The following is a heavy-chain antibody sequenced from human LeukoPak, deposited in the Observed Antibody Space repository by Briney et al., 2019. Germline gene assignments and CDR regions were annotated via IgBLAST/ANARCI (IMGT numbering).Heavy chain of an antibody. J-gene: IGHJ4*02. CDR3: ARTYYYDSSGYYYDY. V-gene: IGHV3-33*01. D-gene: IGHD3-22*01. Sequence: PGGSLRLSCAASGFTFSSHGMHWVRQAPGKGLEWVVVIWYDGGYKYYADSVKGRFTISRDNSNNTLYLQMNSLRAEDTAVYYCARTYYYDSSGYYYDYWGQGTLATVSS. CDR2: IWYDGGYK. CDR1: GFTFSSHG.